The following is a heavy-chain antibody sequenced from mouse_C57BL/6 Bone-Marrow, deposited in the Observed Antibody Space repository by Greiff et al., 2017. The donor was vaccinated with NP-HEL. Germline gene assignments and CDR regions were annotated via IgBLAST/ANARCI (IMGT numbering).Heavy chain of an antibody. V-gene: IGHV14-4*01. D-gene: IGHD1-1*01. CDR2: IDPENGDT. CDR3: TTLFGSSWDWYFDV. CDR1: GFNIKDDY. J-gene: IGHJ1*03. Sequence: VQLQQSGAELVRPGASVKLSCTASGFNIKDDYMHWVKQRPEQGLEWIGWIDPENGDTEYASKFQGKATIPADTSSNTAYLQLSSLTSEDTAVYYCTTLFGSSWDWYFDVWGTGTTVTVSS.